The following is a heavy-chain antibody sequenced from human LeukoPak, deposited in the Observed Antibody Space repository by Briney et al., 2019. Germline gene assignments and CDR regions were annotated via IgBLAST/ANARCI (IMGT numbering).Heavy chain of an antibody. Sequence: SPSETLSLTCAVYGGSFSGYYWSWIRQPPGKGLEWIGSIYYSGSTYYNPSLKSRVTISVDTSKNQFSLKLNSVTATDTAVYYCARHYGPWGQGTLVTVSS. D-gene: IGHD3-16*01. V-gene: IGHV4-34*01. CDR2: IYYSGST. CDR3: ARHYGP. J-gene: IGHJ4*02. CDR1: GGSFSGYY.